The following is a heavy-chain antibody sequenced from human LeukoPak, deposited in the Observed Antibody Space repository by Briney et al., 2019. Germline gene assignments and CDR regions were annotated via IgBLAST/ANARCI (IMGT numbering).Heavy chain of an antibody. CDR1: GDSISRSTYY. J-gene: IGHJ4*02. D-gene: IGHD6-13*01. CDR3: AREYSSSWYRRIDY. CDR2: IYYSGST. Sequence: SETLSLTCTVSGDSISRSTYYWGWIRQPPGKGLEWIGYIYYSGSTYYNPSLKSRVTISVDTSKNQFSLKLSSVTAADTAVYYCAREYSSSWYRRIDYWGQGTLVTVSS. V-gene: IGHV4-30-4*08.